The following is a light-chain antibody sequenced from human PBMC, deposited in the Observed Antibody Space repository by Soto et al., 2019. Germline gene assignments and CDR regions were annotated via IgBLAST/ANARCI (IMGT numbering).Light chain of an antibody. CDR1: QFLSSY. J-gene: IGKJ5*01. CDR2: DTS. CDR3: HQRNK. Sequence: ELVLTQSPATLSLSPGDRATLSCRASQFLSSYLAWYQQIPGQPPRLLIYDTSNRATGIPARFSGSRSGTGFTLTISSLEPEDFAVYFCHQRNKFGQGTRLEIK. V-gene: IGKV3-11*01.